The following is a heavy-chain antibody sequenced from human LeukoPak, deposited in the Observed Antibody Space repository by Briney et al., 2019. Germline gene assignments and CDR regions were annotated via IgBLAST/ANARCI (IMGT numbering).Heavy chain of an antibody. CDR1: GYSISSGYY. V-gene: IGHV4-38-2*02. D-gene: IGHD3-10*01. CDR2: IYHSGST. J-gene: IGHJ3*02. Sequence: PSETLSLTCTVSGYSISSGYYWGWIRQPPGKGLEWIGSIYHSGSTYYNPSLKSRVTISVDTSKNQFSLKLSSVTAADTAVYYCARKGGVWFGEFDAFDIWGQGTMVTVSS. CDR3: ARKGGVWFGEFDAFDI.